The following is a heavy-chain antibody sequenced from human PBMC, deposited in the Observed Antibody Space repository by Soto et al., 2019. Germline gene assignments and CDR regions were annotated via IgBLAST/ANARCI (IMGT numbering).Heavy chain of an antibody. CDR1: GFTFGSYW. J-gene: IGHJ4*02. CDR3: ARAGWYRFDY. Sequence: EVPLVESGGDLVQPGGSLRLSCAASGFTFGSYWMHWVHQAPGKGLVWVSRINSDGSTTNYGDSVKGRFTISRDNAKSTLYLLMNSLRAEDTAVYYCARAGWYRFDYWGQGTLLTVSS. CDR2: INSDGSTT. V-gene: IGHV3-74*01. D-gene: IGHD2-15*01.